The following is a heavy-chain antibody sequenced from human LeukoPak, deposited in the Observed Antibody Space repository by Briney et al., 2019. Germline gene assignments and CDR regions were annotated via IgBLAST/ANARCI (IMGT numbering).Heavy chain of an antibody. V-gene: IGHV3-7*01. CDR2: INHGGSER. D-gene: IGHD4-17*01. CDR3: ARGPDYGARTDYLDY. Sequence: GGSLRLSCAASGFTFNRHWMNWVRQAPGKGLERVANINHGGSERNYDDSVKGRFTISRDDAKNSLYLQLNSLRVEDTAIYYCARGPDYGARTDYLDYWGQGALVTVSS. CDR1: GFTFNRHW. J-gene: IGHJ4*02.